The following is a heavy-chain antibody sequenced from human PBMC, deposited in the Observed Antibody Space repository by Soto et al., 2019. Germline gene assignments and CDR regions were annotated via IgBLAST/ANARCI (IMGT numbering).Heavy chain of an antibody. D-gene: IGHD3-3*01. CDR1: GYDFNTNW. V-gene: IGHV5-51*01. CDR2: MYPGDSDT. CDR3: ARLPRDCNKTSCYYADH. J-gene: IGHJ4*02. Sequence: ESLKISFRGSGYDFNTNWFGWVRQFPGRGLEWVGIMYPGDSDTRYNPSLQGHVTLSVDVTVSTAFLQWRSLETSDTGMYFCARLPRDCNKTSCYYADHWGQGTQVTVSS.